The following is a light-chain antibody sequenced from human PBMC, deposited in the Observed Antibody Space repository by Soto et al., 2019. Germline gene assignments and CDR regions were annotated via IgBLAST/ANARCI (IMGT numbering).Light chain of an antibody. CDR2: WAS. V-gene: IGKV4-1*01. CDR1: QSVLSSSNNKNY. Sequence: IVMTQSPDSLAVSLGERATINCKSSQSVLSSSNNKNYLAWYQQKPGQPPKLLIYWASTRESGVPDRFSGSGSGTDFALTISSLQAEEVAVYYCQQSYGAPFAFGPGTKVDIK. CDR3: QQSYGAPFA. J-gene: IGKJ3*01.